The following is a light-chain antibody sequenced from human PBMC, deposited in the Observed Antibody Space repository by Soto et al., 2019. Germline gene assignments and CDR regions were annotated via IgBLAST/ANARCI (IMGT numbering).Light chain of an antibody. V-gene: IGLV2-14*01. CDR2: EVS. Sequence: QSALTQPASVSGSPGQSITISCTGTISEVGGYNYVSWYQQHPGKAPNLMIYEVSNRLSGVSNRFSGSKSGNTASLTISGLQAEDEADYYCSSYTSSSTLYVFGTGTKVTVL. J-gene: IGLJ1*01. CDR3: SSYTSSSTLYV. CDR1: ISEVGGYNY.